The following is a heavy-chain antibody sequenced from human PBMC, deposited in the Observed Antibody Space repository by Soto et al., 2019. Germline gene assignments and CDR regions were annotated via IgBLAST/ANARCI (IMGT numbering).Heavy chain of an antibody. V-gene: IGHV4-31*03. CDR2: IYYSGST. D-gene: IGHD3-16*02. CDR1: GGSISSGGYY. CDR3: ARVRRLGELSPNWFDP. J-gene: IGHJ5*02. Sequence: KPSETLSLTCTVSGGSISSGGYYWSWIRQHPGKGLEWIGYIYYSGSTYYNPSLKSRVTISVDTSKNQFSLKLSSVTAADTAVYYCARVRRLGELSPNWFDPWGQGTLVTVSS.